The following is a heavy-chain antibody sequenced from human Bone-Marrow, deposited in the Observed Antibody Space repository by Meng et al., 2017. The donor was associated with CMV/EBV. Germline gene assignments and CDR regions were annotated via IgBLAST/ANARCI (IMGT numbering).Heavy chain of an antibody. D-gene: IGHD2-2*01. CDR2: IYYSGST. V-gene: IGHV4-59*01. J-gene: IGHJ6*02. CDR1: GGSISSYY. CDR3: ARGGSTSYYYYYGMEV. Sequence: SETLSLTCTVSGGSISSYYWSWIRQPPGKGLEWIGYIYYSGSTNYNPSLKSRVTISVDTSKNQFSLKLSSVTAADTAVYYCARGGSTSYYYYYGMEVWGQGTTVTVSS.